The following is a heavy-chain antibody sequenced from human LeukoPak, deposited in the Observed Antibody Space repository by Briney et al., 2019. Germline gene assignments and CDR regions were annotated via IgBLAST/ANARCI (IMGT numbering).Heavy chain of an antibody. J-gene: IGHJ4*02. V-gene: IGHV1-69*04. CDR3: ARDSYGFGELLDY. D-gene: IGHD3-10*01. CDR1: GGTFGSYP. Sequence: PAASVKVSCKASGGTFGSYPIGWGRKAPGQGLEWMGRIIPILGIANYAQKFQGRVTMTTDTSTNTAYMELRSLRSDDTAVYYCARDSYGFGELLDYWGQGTLVTVSS. CDR2: IIPILGIA.